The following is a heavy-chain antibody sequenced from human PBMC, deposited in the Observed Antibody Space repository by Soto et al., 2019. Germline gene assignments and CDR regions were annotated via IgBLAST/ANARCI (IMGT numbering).Heavy chain of an antibody. D-gene: IGHD3-10*01. CDR2: IIPLFGTL. Sequence: QVQLVQSGAEVKKPGSSVNVSCKASGGTFNNHLISWVRQAPGQGLEWMGTIIPLFGTLNYAQKLQGRVTLSAARSTSTAYMELSSLRSDDTAVYYCASGSLYGSGSYPVDYWGQGTLVTVSS. J-gene: IGHJ4*01. CDR3: ASGSLYGSGSYPVDY. CDR1: GGTFNNHL. V-gene: IGHV1-69*08.